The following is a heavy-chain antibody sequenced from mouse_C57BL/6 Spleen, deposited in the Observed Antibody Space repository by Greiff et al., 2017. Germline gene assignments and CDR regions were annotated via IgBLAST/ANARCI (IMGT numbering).Heavy chain of an antibody. CDR2: IYPGDGDT. J-gene: IGHJ2*01. V-gene: IGHV1-80*01. D-gene: IGHD3-1*01. CDR1: GYAFSNYW. Sequence: VQLQQSGAELVKPGASVKISCKASGYAFSNYWMNWVKQRPGKGLEWIGQIYPGDGDTNYNGKFKGKATMTADKSSSTAYMQLNSLTSEASAVYYGASDMGYDYWGQGTTLTVSS. CDR3: ASDMGYDY.